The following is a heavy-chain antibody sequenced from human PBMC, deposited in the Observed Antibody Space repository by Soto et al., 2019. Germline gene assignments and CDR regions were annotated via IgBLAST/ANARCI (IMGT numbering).Heavy chain of an antibody. Sequence: EVQLVESGGNLVQAGGSLRLSCAASGFTFISYIMSWVRQAPGKGLEWVSYISNSGSVIHDADSVKGRFTISRDNAKNSLSLQMNSLRDEDTALYYCVGVDASNTFDLWGQGTVVTVSS. J-gene: IGHJ3*01. D-gene: IGHD2-2*01. V-gene: IGHV3-48*02. CDR2: ISNSGSVI. CDR3: VGVDASNTFDL. CDR1: GFTFISYI.